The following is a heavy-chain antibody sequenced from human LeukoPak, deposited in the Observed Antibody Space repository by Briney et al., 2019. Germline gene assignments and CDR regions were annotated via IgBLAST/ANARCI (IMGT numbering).Heavy chain of an antibody. CDR3: ARSRDMDV. Sequence: GGSLRLYCAASGFTFSSYSMNWVRQAPGKGLEWVSYISSSSSTIYYADSVKGRFTISRDNAKNSLYLQMNSLRAEDTAVYYCARSRDMDVWGKGTTVTVSS. CDR1: GFTFSSYS. J-gene: IGHJ6*03. CDR2: ISSSSSTI. V-gene: IGHV3-48*01.